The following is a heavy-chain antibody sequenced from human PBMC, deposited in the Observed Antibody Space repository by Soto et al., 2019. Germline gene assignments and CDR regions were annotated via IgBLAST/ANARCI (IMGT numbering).Heavy chain of an antibody. V-gene: IGHV1-69*13. CDR1: GYTFTSYG. CDR2: ISPFFGTA. D-gene: IGHD6-13*01. Sequence: GASVKVSCKASGYTFTSYGISWVRQAPGQGLEWMGWISPFFGTANYAQKLQGRVTMTADESTSTAYMELSSLRSEDTAVYYCARRRPRLAAAGTEGGHYYYYYGMDVWGQGTTVTVSS. J-gene: IGHJ6*02. CDR3: ARRRPRLAAAGTEGGHYYYYYGMDV.